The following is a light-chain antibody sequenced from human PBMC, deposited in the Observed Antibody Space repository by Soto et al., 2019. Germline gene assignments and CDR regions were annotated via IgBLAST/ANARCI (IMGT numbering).Light chain of an antibody. J-gene: IGKJ4*01. V-gene: IGKV1-39*01. Sequence: DIQMTQSPSSLSASVGDTVTISCRASQSINNYLNWYQQKPGKAPNLLIYAASSLQSGVPSRFSGSGSGTDFTLTISSLQPEDFATYYCQQYESYSPLTFGGGTKVDIK. CDR1: QSINNY. CDR2: AAS. CDR3: QQYESYSPLT.